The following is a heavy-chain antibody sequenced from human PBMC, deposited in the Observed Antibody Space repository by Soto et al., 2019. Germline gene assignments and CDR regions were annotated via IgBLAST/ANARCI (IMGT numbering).Heavy chain of an antibody. CDR2: TSGSGDTT. CDR3: AKDLGYDGSGIEN. J-gene: IGHJ4*02. V-gene: IGHV3-23*01. Sequence: EVQLLESGGGLLQPGGSLRLSCAVSGFTFSNYGMSWVRQAPGKGLEWVSATSGSGDTTYYADSVKGRFTISRDNSKNTLYVQMNSLRAEDTAVYYCAKDLGYDGSGIENWGQGTLVTVSP. CDR1: GFTFSNYG. D-gene: IGHD3-10*01.